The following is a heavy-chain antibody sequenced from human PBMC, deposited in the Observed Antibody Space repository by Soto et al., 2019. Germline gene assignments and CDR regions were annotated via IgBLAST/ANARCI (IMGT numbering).Heavy chain of an antibody. Sequence: QVQLQESGPGLVKPSQTLSLTCTVSGGSISSGGNYWSWIRQHPGKGLEWIGYIYYSGSTYYNPSLKSRVTISVDTSKNQFSLKLSSVTAADTAVYYCARGGSSSPYFDSWGQGTLVTVSS. V-gene: IGHV4-31*03. CDR2: IYYSGST. CDR1: GGSISSGGNY. J-gene: IGHJ4*02. CDR3: ARGGSSSPYFDS. D-gene: IGHD6-13*01.